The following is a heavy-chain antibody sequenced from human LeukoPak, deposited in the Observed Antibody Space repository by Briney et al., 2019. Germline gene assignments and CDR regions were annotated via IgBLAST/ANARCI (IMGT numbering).Heavy chain of an antibody. V-gene: IGHV4-59*01. CDR3: ARATNVDYFFYYGMDV. Sequence: SETLSLTCTVSGGSINAYYWSWIRQPPGKGLEWIGYIYSTGDTYYNPSLKSRATMSVDTSQNQFSLNLRSVTAADTALYYCARATNVDYFFYYGMDVWGQGTTVIVSS. J-gene: IGHJ6*02. CDR1: GGSINAYY. D-gene: IGHD2/OR15-2a*01. CDR2: IYSTGDT.